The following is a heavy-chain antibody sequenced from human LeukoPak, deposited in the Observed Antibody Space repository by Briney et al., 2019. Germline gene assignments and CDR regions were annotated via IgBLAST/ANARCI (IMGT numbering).Heavy chain of an antibody. D-gene: IGHD5-24*01. Sequence: GASVMVSCKASGYTFTAYYIYWVRQVPGQGLEWMGWINPNSGGTKFAQKFQGRVTMTRDTSISTAYMELSRLRSDDTAVYYCARDQGPMDFDYWGQGTLVTVSS. J-gene: IGHJ4*02. CDR2: INPNSGGT. V-gene: IGHV1-2*02. CDR1: GYTFTAYY. CDR3: ARDQGPMDFDY.